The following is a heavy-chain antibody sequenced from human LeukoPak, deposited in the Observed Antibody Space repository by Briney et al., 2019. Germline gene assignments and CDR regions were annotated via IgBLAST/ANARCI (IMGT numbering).Heavy chain of an antibody. Sequence: PGGSLRLSCEASGFTFSSYAMGWVRQAPGKGLEWVSVTSESGGSTHYADSVKGRFTIYRDNSKNTLYLQMNSLRGEDTAVYYCAKHLALVGATTTYDYWGQGTLVIVSS. CDR1: GFTFSSYA. CDR2: TSESGGST. D-gene: IGHD1-26*01. V-gene: IGHV3-23*01. J-gene: IGHJ4*02. CDR3: AKHLALVGATTTYDY.